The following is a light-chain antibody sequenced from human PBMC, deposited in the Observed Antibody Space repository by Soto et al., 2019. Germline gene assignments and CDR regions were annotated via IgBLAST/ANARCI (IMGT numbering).Light chain of an antibody. J-gene: IGLJ2*01. CDR2: EVF. Sequence: QSVLTQPPSASGSPGQSVTISCTGTSSDVGGYNYVSWYKQYPGKAPKLIIYEVFRRPSGVPDRFSGSKSGNTASLTVSGLQAEDEADYFCTSCAGTNNVVFGGGTQLTVL. CDR3: TSCAGTNNVV. CDR1: SSDVGGYNY. V-gene: IGLV2-8*01.